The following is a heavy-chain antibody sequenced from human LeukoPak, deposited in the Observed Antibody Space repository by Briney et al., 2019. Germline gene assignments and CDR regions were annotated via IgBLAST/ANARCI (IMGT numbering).Heavy chain of an antibody. CDR2: ISSSSSTI. Sequence: TGGSLRLSCAASGFTFSSYSMNWVRQAPGKGLEWVSYISSSSSTIYYADSVKGRFTISRDNAKNSLYLQMNSLRAEDTAVYYCARGRGGDFDYWGQGTLVTVSS. CDR1: GFTFSSYS. J-gene: IGHJ4*02. V-gene: IGHV3-48*04. CDR3: ARGRGGDFDY. D-gene: IGHD3-3*01.